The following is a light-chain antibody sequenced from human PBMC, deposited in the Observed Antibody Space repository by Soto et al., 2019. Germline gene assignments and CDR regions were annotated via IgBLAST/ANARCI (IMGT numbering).Light chain of an antibody. J-gene: IGLJ2*01. CDR1: SSDVGAYKY. V-gene: IGLV2-8*01. CDR3: GSYAGSKNLL. Sequence: QSALTQPPSASGSLGQSVTISCTGTSSDVGAYKYVSWYQQYPGKAPKLMIYEVNKRPSGIPDRFSGSKSGNTASLTVSGLQAEDEADYYCGSYAGSKNLLFGGGTKVTVL. CDR2: EVN.